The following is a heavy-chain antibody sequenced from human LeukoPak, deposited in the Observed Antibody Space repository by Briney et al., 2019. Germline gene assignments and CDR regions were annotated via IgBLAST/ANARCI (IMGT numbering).Heavy chain of an antibody. V-gene: IGHV3-9*03. D-gene: IGHD6-19*01. J-gene: IGHJ4*02. CDR3: TRSTGWYNYFDY. Sequence: PGGSLRLACAASGFGFSRYWMHWVRQAPGKGLEWVSGISLNSGSIGYADSVKGRFTISRDNAKNSLYLQMNSLRAEDVALYYCTRSTGWYNYFDYWGQGALVTVSS. CDR1: GFGFSRYW. CDR2: ISLNSGSI.